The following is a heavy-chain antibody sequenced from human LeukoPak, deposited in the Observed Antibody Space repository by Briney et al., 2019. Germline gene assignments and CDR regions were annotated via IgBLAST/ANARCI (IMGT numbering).Heavy chain of an antibody. CDR2: ISGSGGST. CDR3: AREGDYYDSSGLGKDAFDI. J-gene: IGHJ3*02. V-gene: IGHV3-23*01. CDR1: GGSIGSSSYH. Sequence: ETLSLTCTVSGGSIGSSSYHWGWIRQPPGKWLEWVSAISGSGGSTYYADSVKGRFTISRDNSKNTLYLQMNSLRAEDTAVYYCAREGDYYDSSGLGKDAFDIWGQGTMVTVSS. D-gene: IGHD3-22*01.